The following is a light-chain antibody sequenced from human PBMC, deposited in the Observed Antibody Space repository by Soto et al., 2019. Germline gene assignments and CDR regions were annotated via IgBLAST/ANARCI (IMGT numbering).Light chain of an antibody. Sequence: QSALTQPPSASGTPGRRVTMSCSGSSSNIGGNFVYWYQQLPGTAPKLLIYDNNQRPSGVPDRFSASKSGTSASLAISGLRSGDEADYYCAAWDDSLSGVLFGGGTKLTVL. J-gene: IGLJ2*01. CDR2: DNN. CDR1: SSNIGGNF. CDR3: AAWDDSLSGVL. V-gene: IGLV1-47*02.